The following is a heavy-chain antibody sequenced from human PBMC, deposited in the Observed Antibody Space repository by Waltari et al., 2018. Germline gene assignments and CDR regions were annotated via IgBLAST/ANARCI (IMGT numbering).Heavy chain of an antibody. D-gene: IGHD3-22*01. CDR1: GGSFSGYY. J-gene: IGHJ4*02. CDR3: ARGLLYDSSGDYEM. V-gene: IGHV4-34*01. Sequence: QVQLQQWGAGLLKPSETLSLPCAVYGGSFSGYYWSWIRQPPGKGLEWIGEINHSGRTNYAPSLKSRVTISVDTSKNQFSLKLSAVTAADTAVYYCARGLLYDSSGDYEMWGQGTLVTVSS. CDR2: INHSGRT.